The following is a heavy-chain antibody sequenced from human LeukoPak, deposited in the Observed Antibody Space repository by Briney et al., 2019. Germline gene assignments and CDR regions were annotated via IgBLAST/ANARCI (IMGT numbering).Heavy chain of an antibody. V-gene: IGHV1-46*01. D-gene: IGHD3-3*01. J-gene: IGHJ5*02. CDR3: AVVSPLSTTIFGVAPIMDP. CDR2: INPSGGST. Sequence: ASVKVSCKASGYTFTSYYMHWVRQAPGQGLEWMGIINPSGGSTSYAQKFQGRVTITRDTSTDTVYMDLSSLNSEDTAIYYCAVVSPLSTTIFGVAPIMDPWGQGTLVTVSS. CDR1: GYTFTSYY.